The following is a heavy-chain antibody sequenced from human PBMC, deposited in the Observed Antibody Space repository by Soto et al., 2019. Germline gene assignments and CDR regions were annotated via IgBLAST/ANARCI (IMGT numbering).Heavy chain of an antibody. CDR1: WFNVGAFA. CDR2: ISVSDAFI. D-gene: IGHD1-20*01. J-gene: IGHJ4*02. CDR3: TRETVAGITGLDY. Sequence: GGSLRLACAASWFNVGAFAVNWVRQAPGKGLEWVSGISVSDAFIYYADSVRGRFSISRDASENILYLQMNSLRVDDTALYYCTRETVAGITGLDYWGPGTLVTVSS. V-gene: IGHV3-23*01.